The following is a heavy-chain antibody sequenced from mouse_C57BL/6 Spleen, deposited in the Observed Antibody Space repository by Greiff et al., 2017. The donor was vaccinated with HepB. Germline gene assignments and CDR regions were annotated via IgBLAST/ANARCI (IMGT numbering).Heavy chain of an antibody. V-gene: IGHV1-22*01. J-gene: IGHJ2*01. D-gene: IGHD1-1*01. CDR1: GYTFTDYN. CDR3: AATVVAPYFYY. Sequence: EVQLQQSGPELVKPGASVKMSCKASGYTFTDYNMHWVKQSHGKSPEWIEYINPNNGGTSYNQKFKGKATLTVNKSSSTAYMELRSLTSEDSAVYYCAATVVAPYFYYWGQGTTLTVSS. CDR2: INPNNGGT.